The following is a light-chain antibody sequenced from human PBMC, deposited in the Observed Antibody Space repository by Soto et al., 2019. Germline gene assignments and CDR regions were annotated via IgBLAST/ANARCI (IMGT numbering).Light chain of an antibody. J-gene: IGLJ3*02. CDR2: DVS. Sequence: QSALTQPRSVSGSPGQSVTISCTGTSSDVGGYNYVSWYQQHPGKAPKLMIYDVSKRPSGVPDRFSGSKSGNTASLTISGLQAEDEADYYCCSYADSYRGVFGGGTKLTVL. V-gene: IGLV2-11*01. CDR3: CSYADSYRGV. CDR1: SSDVGGYNY.